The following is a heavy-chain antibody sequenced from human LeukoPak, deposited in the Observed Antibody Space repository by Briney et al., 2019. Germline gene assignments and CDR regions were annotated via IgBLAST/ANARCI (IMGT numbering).Heavy chain of an antibody. J-gene: IGHJ4*02. CDR2: ISAHNGNT. CDR1: GYTFTSYG. CDR3: ARDYCSSASCLFDY. D-gene: IGHD2-2*01. V-gene: IGHV1-18*01. Sequence: ASVKVSCKASGYTFTSYGISWVRQAPGQGLEWMGWISAHNGNTNYAQKLQGRVTMTTDTSTSTAYMELRSLRSDDTAVYYCARDYCSSASCLFDYWGQGTLVTVSS.